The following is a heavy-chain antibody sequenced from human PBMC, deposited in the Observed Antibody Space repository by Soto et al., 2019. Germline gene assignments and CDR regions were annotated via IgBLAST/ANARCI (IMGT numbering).Heavy chain of an antibody. J-gene: IGHJ6*02. Sequence: SETLSLTCAVYGGSFSGYYWSWIRQPPGKGLEWIGEINHSGSTNYNPSLKSRVTISVDTSKNQFSLKLSSVTAADTAVYYCARGRKAMVYYYYNGMDVWGQGTTVTVSS. CDR2: INHSGST. CDR1: GGSFSGYY. V-gene: IGHV4-34*01. D-gene: IGHD5-18*01. CDR3: ARGRKAMVYYYYNGMDV.